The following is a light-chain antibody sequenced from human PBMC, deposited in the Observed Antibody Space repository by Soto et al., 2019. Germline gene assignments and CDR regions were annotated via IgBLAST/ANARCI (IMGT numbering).Light chain of an antibody. CDR2: GAS. CDR1: QSVSRSY. V-gene: IGKV3-20*01. CDR3: QQYGRSPLVT. J-gene: IGKJ5*01. Sequence: EIVLTQSPGTLSLSPGERATLSCRASQSVSRSYLAWYQQKPGQAPRLLIYGASSRATGIPDRFSGSGSGTDFTLTISRVEPEDFAVYYCQQYGRSPLVTFGQGTRLEIK.